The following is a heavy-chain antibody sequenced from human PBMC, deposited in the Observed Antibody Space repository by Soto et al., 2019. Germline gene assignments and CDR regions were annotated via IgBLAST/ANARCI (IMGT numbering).Heavy chain of an antibody. CDR3: ARGSPYYYESSGHYKGAHYFDY. D-gene: IGHD3-22*01. J-gene: IGHJ4*02. Sequence: QVQLQQWGAGLLKPSETLSLTCAVYVGSFNDYYWSWIRQPPGKGLEWIGEINHSGSTNYSPSLKSRVTISVDTSKNQFSLKLSSVTAADTAVYYCARGSPYYYESSGHYKGAHYFDYWGQGTLVTVSS. CDR1: VGSFNDYY. CDR2: INHSGST. V-gene: IGHV4-34*02.